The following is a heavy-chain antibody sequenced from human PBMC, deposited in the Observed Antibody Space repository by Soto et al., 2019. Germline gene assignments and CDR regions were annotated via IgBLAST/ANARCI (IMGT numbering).Heavy chain of an antibody. CDR1: GGSISGDY. CDR3: ARYSGRYSYKWFDP. D-gene: IGHD1-26*01. CDR2: IYYSGTT. V-gene: IGHV4-59*01. J-gene: IGHJ5*02. Sequence: SETLSLSCTVAGGSISGDYWSCIRQPPGEGREWIGYIYYSGTTNYNPSLKSRVTISVDTAKNQFSLKLSSVTAADTDVYYCARYSGRYSYKWFDPWGHGTLVTVS.